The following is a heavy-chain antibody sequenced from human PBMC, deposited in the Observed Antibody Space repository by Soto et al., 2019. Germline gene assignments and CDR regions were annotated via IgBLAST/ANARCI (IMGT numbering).Heavy chain of an antibody. CDR3: ARDGSSFRGVGSWFDP. V-gene: IGHV4-59*01. D-gene: IGHD2-15*01. J-gene: IGHJ5*02. CDR1: GGSISSYY. CDR2: IYYSGST. Sequence: SETLSLTCTVSGGSISSYYWSWIRQPPGKGLEWIGYIYYSGSTNYNPSLKSRVTIPVDTSKNQFSLKLSSVTAADTAVYYCARDGSSFRGVGSWFDPWGQGTLVTVSS.